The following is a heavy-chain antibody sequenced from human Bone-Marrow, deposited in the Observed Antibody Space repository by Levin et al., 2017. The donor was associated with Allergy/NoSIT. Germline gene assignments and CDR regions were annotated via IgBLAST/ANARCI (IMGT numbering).Heavy chain of an antibody. Sequence: SCAAPGFTFSSYGMHWVRQAPGKGLEWVAVIWYDGSDKYYVDSVKGRFTISRDNSKKTLYLQMNSLRAEDTAVYYCAKAVAGTGTPHLWGQGTLVTVSS. CDR3: AKAVAGTGTPHL. CDR2: IWYDGSDK. CDR1: GFTFSSYG. V-gene: IGHV3-33*06. D-gene: IGHD6-19*01. J-gene: IGHJ4*02.